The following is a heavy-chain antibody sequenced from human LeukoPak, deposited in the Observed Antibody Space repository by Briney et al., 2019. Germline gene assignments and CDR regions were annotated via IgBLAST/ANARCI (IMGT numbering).Heavy chain of an antibody. Sequence: GGSLRLSCAASGLTFSSYAMHWVRQAPGKGLEWVAVISYDGSNKYYADSVKGRFTISRDNSKNTLYLQMNSLRAEDTAVYYCARDLRYSSGWYDYYYYGMDVWGKGTTVTVSS. CDR1: GLTFSSYA. D-gene: IGHD6-19*01. J-gene: IGHJ6*04. CDR2: ISYDGSNK. V-gene: IGHV3-30*04. CDR3: ARDLRYSSGWYDYYYYGMDV.